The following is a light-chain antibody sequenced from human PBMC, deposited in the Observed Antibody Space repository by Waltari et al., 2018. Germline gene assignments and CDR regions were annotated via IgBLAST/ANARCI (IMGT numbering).Light chain of an antibody. CDR3: CSYAGSDTML. V-gene: IGLV2-11*01. J-gene: IGLJ2*01. CDR1: SGDVGAYNF. CDR2: DVS. Sequence: QAALTQPRSVSGSPGQSVTISCTGTSGDVGAYNFVSWYQQHPGEAPSLVLYDVSERPSGVPDRFSGSKSGNTASLTISWLRPEDEADYYCCSYAGSDTMLFGGGTQLTVL.